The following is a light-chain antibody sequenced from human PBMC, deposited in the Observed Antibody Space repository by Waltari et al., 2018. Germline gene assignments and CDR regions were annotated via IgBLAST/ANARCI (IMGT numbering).Light chain of an antibody. CDR3: QQYDNWPSFS. V-gene: IGKV3-15*01. CDR2: GAS. Sequence: IVMTQSPATLSMSPGERATLSCRASQDISRKLAWYQHRPGQDPRVLIYGASTRATDIPARFSGSGAGTEFTLTISSLQSEDFAVYYCQQYDNWPSFSFGGGTKVDIK. J-gene: IGKJ4*01. CDR1: QDISRK.